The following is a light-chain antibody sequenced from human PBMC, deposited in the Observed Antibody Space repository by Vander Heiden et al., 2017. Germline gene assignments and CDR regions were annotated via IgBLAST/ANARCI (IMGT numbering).Light chain of an antibody. CDR3: QHYKSYPCS. CDR2: TAS. V-gene: IGKV1-16*01. Sequence: DIQTTESPSSLSASVGDRVTITCRASQSISSCLAWFQQKPGRAPKSLIYTASTLHSGVSSRFSGSGSGTDFTLTISSLQPDDFATYYCQHYKSYPCSFGPGTKVDMK. CDR1: QSISSC. J-gene: IGKJ3*01.